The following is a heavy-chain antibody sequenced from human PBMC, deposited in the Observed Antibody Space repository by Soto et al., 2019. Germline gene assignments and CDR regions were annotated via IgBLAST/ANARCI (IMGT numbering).Heavy chain of an antibody. Sequence: GGSLRLSXAASGFTFSSYVFHWVRQAPGKGLEWVAVISYVGSDKYYGDSVKGRFTISRDNSKNMLYLQMNSLRPEDTAVYYCARDGEWELVLESFYYYGMDVWGQGTTVTVSS. CDR1: GFTFSSYV. V-gene: IGHV3-30*03. J-gene: IGHJ6*02. D-gene: IGHD1-26*01. CDR3: ARDGEWELVLESFYYYGMDV. CDR2: ISYVGSDK.